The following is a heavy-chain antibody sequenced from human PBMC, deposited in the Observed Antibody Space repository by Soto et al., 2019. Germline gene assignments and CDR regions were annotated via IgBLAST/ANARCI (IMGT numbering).Heavy chain of an antibody. J-gene: IGHJ4*02. Sequence: PGGSLRLSCAASGFTFSSYAMSWVRQAPGKGLEWVSAISGSGGSTYYADSVKGRFTISRDNSKNTLYLQMNSLRAEDTAVYYCAKTPLEQWLFRSIGYWGQGTLVTVSS. CDR1: GFTFSSYA. V-gene: IGHV3-23*01. CDR3: AKTPLEQWLFRSIGY. D-gene: IGHD6-19*01. CDR2: ISGSGGST.